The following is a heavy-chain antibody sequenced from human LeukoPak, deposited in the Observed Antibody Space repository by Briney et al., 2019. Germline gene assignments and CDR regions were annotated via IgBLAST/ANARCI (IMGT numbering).Heavy chain of an antibody. J-gene: IGHJ6*03. D-gene: IGHD3-10*01. Sequence: SETLSPTCAVYGGSFSGYYWGWIRQPPGKGLEWIGTIYYGGSTYYNPSLKSRVTISVDTSKNQFSLKLSSVTAADTAVYYCARSASYNYYGSGSYYNDYYYYYMDVWGKGTTVTISS. CDR1: GGSFSGYY. V-gene: IGHV4-34*01. CDR3: ARSASYNYYGSGSYYNDYYYYYMDV. CDR2: IYYGGST.